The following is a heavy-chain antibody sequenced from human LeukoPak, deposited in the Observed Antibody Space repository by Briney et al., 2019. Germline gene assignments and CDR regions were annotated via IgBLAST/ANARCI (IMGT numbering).Heavy chain of an antibody. Sequence: PSETLSLTCTVSGGSISSYYWSWIRQPPGKGLEWIGYIYYNGNTNYNPSLKSRVTISVDTSKNQFSLKLRSVTAADTAVYYCARDEGDYGDYYWFDPWGQGTLVTVSS. CDR2: IYYNGNT. V-gene: IGHV4-59*01. CDR1: GGSISSYY. J-gene: IGHJ5*02. D-gene: IGHD4-17*01. CDR3: ARDEGDYGDYYWFDP.